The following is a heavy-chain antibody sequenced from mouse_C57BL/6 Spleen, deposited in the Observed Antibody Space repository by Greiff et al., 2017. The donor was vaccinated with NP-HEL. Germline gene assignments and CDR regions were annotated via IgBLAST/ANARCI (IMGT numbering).Heavy chain of an antibody. J-gene: IGHJ4*01. V-gene: IGHV1-4*01. Sequence: VKLMESGAELARPGASVKMSCKASGYTFTSYTMHWVKQRPGQGLEWIGYINPSSGYTKYIQKFKDKATLTADKSSSTAYMQLSSLTSEDSAVYYGARSWDGYYEDYAMDYWGQGTSVTVSS. D-gene: IGHD2-3*01. CDR3: ARSWDGYYEDYAMDY. CDR1: GYTFTSYT. CDR2: INPSSGYT.